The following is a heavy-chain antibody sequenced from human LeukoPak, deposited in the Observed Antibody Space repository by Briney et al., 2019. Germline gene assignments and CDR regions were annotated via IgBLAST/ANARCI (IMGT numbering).Heavy chain of an antibody. CDR2: IYSGGST. CDR3: ARMPDYAGLSIDY. J-gene: IGHJ4*02. CDR1: GFTVSSNY. V-gene: IGHV3-66*01. Sequence: GRSLRLSCAASGFTVSSNYMSWVRQAPGKGLEWVSVIYSGGSTYYADSVKGRFTISRDNSKNTLYLQKNSLRAEDTAVYYCARMPDYAGLSIDYWGQGTLVTVSS. D-gene: IGHD4-17*01.